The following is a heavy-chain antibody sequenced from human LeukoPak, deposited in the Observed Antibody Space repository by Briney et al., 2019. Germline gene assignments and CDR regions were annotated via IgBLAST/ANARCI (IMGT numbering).Heavy chain of an antibody. V-gene: IGHV1-46*01. CDR1: GYTFTSYY. CDR2: INPSGGST. J-gene: IGHJ4*02. CDR3: ARAHCSSTSCYFAPDY. Sequence: ASVKVSCKASGYTFTSYYMHWVRQAPGQGREWMGIINPSGGSTSYAQKFQGRVTMTRDTSTSTVYMELSSLRSEDTAVYYCARAHCSSTSCYFAPDYWGQGTLVTVSS. D-gene: IGHD2-2*01.